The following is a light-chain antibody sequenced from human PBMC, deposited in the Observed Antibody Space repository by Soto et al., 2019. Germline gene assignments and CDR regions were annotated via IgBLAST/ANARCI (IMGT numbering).Light chain of an antibody. Sequence: QSVLTQPPSASETPGQRVTISCSGSSSNIGSSFVNWYQQLPGTAPKLLIYANNQRPSGVPDRFSGSKSGTSASLAISGLQSEDEADYYCATWDASLNGPVFGGGTKLTVL. CDR2: ANN. CDR1: SSNIGSSF. CDR3: ATWDASLNGPV. J-gene: IGLJ2*01. V-gene: IGLV1-44*01.